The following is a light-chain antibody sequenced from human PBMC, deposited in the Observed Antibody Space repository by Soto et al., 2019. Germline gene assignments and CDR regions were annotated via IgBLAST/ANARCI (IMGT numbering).Light chain of an antibody. CDR2: DAS. CDR3: QQYGDSPT. J-gene: IGKJ5*01. V-gene: IGKV3-11*01. CDR1: QSVSSY. Sequence: EIVLTQSPATLSLSPWERATLSCRASQSVSSYLAWYQQKPGQAPRLLIYDASNRATGIPARFTGSGSGTDFTLTISRLEPEDFAVYYCQQYGDSPTFGQGTRLEIK.